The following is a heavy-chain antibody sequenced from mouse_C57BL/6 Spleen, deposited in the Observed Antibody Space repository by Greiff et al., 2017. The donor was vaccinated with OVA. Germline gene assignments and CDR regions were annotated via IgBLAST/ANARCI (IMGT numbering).Heavy chain of an antibody. CDR3: TTGGNYSAWFAY. CDR1: GFNIKDDY. Sequence: EVQLQQSGAELVRPGASVKLSCTASGFNIKDDYMHWVKQRPEQGLEWIGWIDPENGDTEYASKFQGKATITADTSSNTAYLQLSSLTSEDTAVYYCTTGGNYSAWFAYWGQGTLVTVSA. D-gene: IGHD2-1*01. J-gene: IGHJ3*01. V-gene: IGHV14-4*01. CDR2: IDPENGDT.